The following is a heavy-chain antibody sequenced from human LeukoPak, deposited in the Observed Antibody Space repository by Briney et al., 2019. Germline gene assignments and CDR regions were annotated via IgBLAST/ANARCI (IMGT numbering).Heavy chain of an antibody. J-gene: IGHJ3*02. CDR1: GGSISSGSYY. D-gene: IGHD3-3*01. CDR3: ARDPRYDFWSGPDAFDI. CDR2: IYTSGST. Sequence: KPSQTLSLTCTVSGGSISSGSYYWSWIRQPAGKGLEWIGRIYTSGSTNYNPSLKSRVTISVDTSKNQFSLKLSSVTAADTAVYYCARDPRYDFWSGPDAFDIWGQGTMVTVSS. V-gene: IGHV4-61*02.